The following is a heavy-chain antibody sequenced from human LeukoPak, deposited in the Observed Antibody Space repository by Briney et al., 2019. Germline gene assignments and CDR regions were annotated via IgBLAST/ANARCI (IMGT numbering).Heavy chain of an antibody. CDR2: IYYSGST. D-gene: IGHD2-15*01. CDR3: ARVGDYPDY. CDR1: GGSISSYY. V-gene: IGHV4-59*08. J-gene: IGHJ4*02. Sequence: SETLSLTCTVSGGSISSYYWSWIRQPPGEGLEWIGYIYYSGSTYYNPSLKSRVTISVDTSKNQFSLKLSSVTAADTAVYYCARVGDYPDYWGQGTLVTVSS.